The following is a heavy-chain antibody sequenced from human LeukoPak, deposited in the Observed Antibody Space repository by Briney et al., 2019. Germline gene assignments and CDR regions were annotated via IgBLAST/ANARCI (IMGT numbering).Heavy chain of an antibody. D-gene: IGHD3-10*01. J-gene: IGHJ4*02. V-gene: IGHV4-39*01. CDR2: IYHTGST. CDR1: GGSISTSGYY. CDR3: ARRPGSGSRHFDY. Sequence: PSETLSLTCTVSGGSISTSGYYWSWTRQPPGKRPEWIGTIYHTGSTYYNPSLKSRVTISVDASKNQFSLILSSVTAADTAVYYCARRPGSGSRHFDYWGQGTLVTVSS.